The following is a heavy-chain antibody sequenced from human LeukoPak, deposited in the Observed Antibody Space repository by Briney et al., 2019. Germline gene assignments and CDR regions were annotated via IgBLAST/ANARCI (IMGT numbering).Heavy chain of an antibody. J-gene: IGHJ4*02. V-gene: IGHV3-21*01. CDR2: ISSSSSYI. D-gene: IGHD3-10*01. CDR3: AREENYYGSGSYYNGDY. Sequence: GGSLRLSCAASGFTFSSYSMNWVRQAPGKGLEWVSSISSSSSYIYYADSVKGRFTISRDNAKNSLYLQMNSLRAEDTAVYYCAREENYYGSGSYYNGDYWGQGTLVTVSS. CDR1: GFTFSSYS.